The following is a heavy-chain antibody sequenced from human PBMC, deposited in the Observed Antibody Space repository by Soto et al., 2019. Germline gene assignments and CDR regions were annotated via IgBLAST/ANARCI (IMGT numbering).Heavy chain of an antibody. CDR1: GGSISSSSYY. V-gene: IGHV4-39*01. J-gene: IGHJ3*02. CDR3: ARQDIVVVVAASDAFDI. CDR2: IYYSGST. Sequence: SETLSLTCTVSGGSISSSSYYWGWIRQPPGKGLEWIGSIYYSGSTYYNPSLKSRVTISVDTSKNQFSLKLSSVTAADTAVYYCARQDIVVVVAASDAFDIWGQGTMVTVSS. D-gene: IGHD2-15*01.